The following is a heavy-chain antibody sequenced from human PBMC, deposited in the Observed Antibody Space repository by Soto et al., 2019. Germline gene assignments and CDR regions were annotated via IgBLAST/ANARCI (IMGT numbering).Heavy chain of an antibody. J-gene: IGHJ5*02. CDR3: ARGPRYCSTTTCFSGVTWFDP. CDR2: ISSYNGNT. CDR1: GYTFTSYG. V-gene: IGHV1-18*04. Sequence: ASVKVSCKASGYTFTSYGISWVRQAPGQGLEWMGWISSYNGNTNYAQKVQGRVTLTTDTSTSTTYMELRSLRSDDTAVYYCARGPRYCSTTTCFSGVTWFDPWGQGALVTVSS. D-gene: IGHD2-2*01.